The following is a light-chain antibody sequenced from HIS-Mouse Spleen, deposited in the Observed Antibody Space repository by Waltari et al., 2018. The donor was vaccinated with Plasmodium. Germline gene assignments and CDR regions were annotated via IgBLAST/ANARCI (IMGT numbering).Light chain of an antibody. CDR3: QRYGSSPPLT. CDR2: GAT. Sequence: EIVLTQSPGTLSLSPGERATLSCRASQSVSSRYLARYQQKPGQAPRPLSYGATSKATGSPDRFSGSGSGTDFTLTISRLEPDDFAVYYCQRYGSSPPLTFGGGTKVEIK. J-gene: IGKJ4*01. CDR1: QSVSSRY. V-gene: IGKV3-20*01.